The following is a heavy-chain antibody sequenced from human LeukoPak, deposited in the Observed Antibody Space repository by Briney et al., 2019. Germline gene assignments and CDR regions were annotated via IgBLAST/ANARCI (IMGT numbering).Heavy chain of an antibody. CDR2: ISGSGDTT. J-gene: IGHJ6*03. V-gene: IGHV3-23*01. Sequence: PGGSLRLSCAASGFTFSSYAMSWVRQAPGGGLEWVSAISGSGDTTYHADSVKGQFTISRDNSENRLSLQMDSLRAEDTAVYFCAKDTTAWWYHRAYMDVWGKGTTVTVSS. CDR1: GFTFSSYA. D-gene: IGHD2-15*01. CDR3: AKDTTAWWYHRAYMDV.